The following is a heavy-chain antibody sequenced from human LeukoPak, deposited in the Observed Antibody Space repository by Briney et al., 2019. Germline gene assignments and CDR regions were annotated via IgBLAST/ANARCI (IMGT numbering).Heavy chain of an antibody. V-gene: IGHV6-1*01. D-gene: IGHD6-13*01. J-gene: IGHJ4*02. Sequence: SQTLSLTCAISGDSISSNSAAWNWIRQTPSRGLEWLGRTYSRSKWYNDYAASVKSRITINPDTSKNQFSLQLNSVTPEDTAVYYCTRQQEGSFDYWGQGILVTVSS. CDR1: GDSISSNSAA. CDR2: TYSRSKWYN. CDR3: TRQQEGSFDY.